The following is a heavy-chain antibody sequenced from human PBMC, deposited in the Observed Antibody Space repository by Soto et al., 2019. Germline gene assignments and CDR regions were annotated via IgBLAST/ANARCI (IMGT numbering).Heavy chain of an antibody. Sequence: QAPLVQSGPEVMNPGASVKVSCTTSGYNFVNHGISWVRQAPGRGLEWLGWISGHNGATKYGKRLQGRVTMTIDTSTTKAYMELMSLRSDDTAVYYCARDLYPLAYYFDYWGQGTLVTVSS. V-gene: IGHV1-18*04. J-gene: IGHJ4*02. CDR2: ISGHNGAT. CDR3: ARDLYPLAYYFDY. CDR1: GYNFVNHG.